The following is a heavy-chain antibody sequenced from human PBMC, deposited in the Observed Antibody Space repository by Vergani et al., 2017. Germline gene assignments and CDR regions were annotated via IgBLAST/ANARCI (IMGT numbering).Heavy chain of an antibody. CDR2: IFSNDEK. V-gene: IGHV2-26*01. Sequence: QVTLKESGPVLVKPTETLTLTCTVSGFSLSNARMGVSWIRQPPGKALEWLAHIFSNDEKSYTTSLKSRLTISKDTSKSQVVLTMTNMDPVDTATYYCARTAGIAAAGMFFWDYWGQGTLVTVSS. J-gene: IGHJ4*02. D-gene: IGHD6-13*01. CDR3: ARTAGIAAAGMFFWDY. CDR1: GFSLSNARMG.